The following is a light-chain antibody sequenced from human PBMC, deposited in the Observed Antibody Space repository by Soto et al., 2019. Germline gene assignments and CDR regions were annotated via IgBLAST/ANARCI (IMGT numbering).Light chain of an antibody. V-gene: IGKV3-20*01. CDR1: QRIDSSY. CDR3: QQHGRSPLK. J-gene: IGKJ1*01. CDR2: EAS. Sequence: EIVLTQSQGTLSLSPGERATLSCRARQRIDSSYLAWYQQKPCHAPSLLIYEASTRATCIPDTFSGSGSGTDFALTISSLEREDFAVYYFQQHGRSPLKFGKGTKVETK.